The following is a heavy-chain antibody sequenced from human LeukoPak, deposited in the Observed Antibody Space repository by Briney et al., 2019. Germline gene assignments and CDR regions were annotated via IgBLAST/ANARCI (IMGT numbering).Heavy chain of an antibody. CDR2: ISSGGHNI. J-gene: IGHJ6*01. Sequence: KPGGSLRLSCAASDFTFSRYSMNWFRQAPGEGLEWVSSISSGGHNIYYADPVKGRFTISRDNAKNSLFLQMNSLRVEDTAVYYRARHGDGFYHGMDVWGQGTTVTVSS. CDR3: ARHGDGFYHGMDV. CDR1: DFTFSRYS. V-gene: IGHV3-21*01. D-gene: IGHD4-17*01.